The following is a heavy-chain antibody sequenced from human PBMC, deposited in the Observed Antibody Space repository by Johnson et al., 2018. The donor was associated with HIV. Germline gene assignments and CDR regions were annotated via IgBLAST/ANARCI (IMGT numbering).Heavy chain of an antibody. CDR2: ISYDGSNK. D-gene: IGHD6-13*01. CDR3: ARAIRAEAACRCGAFDI. CDR1: GFTFSSYA. J-gene: IGHJ3*02. V-gene: IGHV3-30*04. Sequence: QVQLVESGGGVVQPGRSLRLSCAASGFTFSSYAMHWVRQAPGKGLEWVAVISYDGSNKYYADSVKGRFTISRDNSKNTLYLQMYSLRAEDTAVYYWARAIRAEAACRCGAFDIGGQGTMVTVSS.